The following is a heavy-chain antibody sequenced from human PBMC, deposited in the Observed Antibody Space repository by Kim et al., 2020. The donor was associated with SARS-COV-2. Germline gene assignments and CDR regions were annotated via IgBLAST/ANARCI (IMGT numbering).Heavy chain of an antibody. J-gene: IGHJ4*02. V-gene: IGHV1-18*01. CDR3: ARTPSPVTTDDY. Sequence: ASVKVSCKASGYTFTSYGISWVRQAPGQGLEWMGWISTYNGNTNYAQKLQGRVTMTTDTSTSTAYMELRSLRSDDTAVYYCARTPSPVTTDDYWGQGTLVTVSS. CDR2: ISTYNGNT. CDR1: GYTFTSYG. D-gene: IGHD4-17*01.